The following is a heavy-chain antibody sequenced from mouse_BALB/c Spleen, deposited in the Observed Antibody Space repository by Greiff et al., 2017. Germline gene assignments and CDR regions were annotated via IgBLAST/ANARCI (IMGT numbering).Heavy chain of an antibody. Sequence: DVMLVESGGGLVKPGGSLKLSCAASGFTFSDYYMYWVRQTPEKRLEWVATISDGGSYTYYPDSVKGRFTISRDNAKNNLYLQMSSLKSEDTAMYYCARGHYYGLYAMDYWGQGTSVTVSS. J-gene: IGHJ4*01. CDR1: GFTFSDYY. CDR3: ARGHYYGLYAMDY. D-gene: IGHD1-2*01. V-gene: IGHV5-4*02. CDR2: ISDGGSYT.